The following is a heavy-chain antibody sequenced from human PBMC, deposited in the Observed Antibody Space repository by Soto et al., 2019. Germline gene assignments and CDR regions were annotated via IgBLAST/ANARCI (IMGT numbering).Heavy chain of an antibody. CDR2: TSSSGGST. CDR1: GFTFSSYA. J-gene: IGHJ4*02. D-gene: IGHD6-13*01. V-gene: IGHV3-23*01. Sequence: EVQLLESGGGLVQPGGSLRLSCAASGFTFSSYAMSWVRQAPGKGLEWVSSTSSSGGSTYYADSVKGRFTISRDNSKNTLYLQTGSLRAEDTAVYYCAKDLDSSTWSFDYWGQGTLVTVSS. CDR3: AKDLDSSTWSFDY.